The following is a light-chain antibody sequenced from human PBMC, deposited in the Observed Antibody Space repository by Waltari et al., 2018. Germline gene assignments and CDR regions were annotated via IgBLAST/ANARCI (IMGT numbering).Light chain of an antibody. CDR2: DVT. CDR3: SSRTNSITWV. Sequence: QSALTQPASVSGSPGQSITISCTATRSDFGANKYVSWYQQHPGKAPKVVIYDVTERPSGVSNRCSGSKAGSTASLTISGLQTEDEAGYYCSSRTNSITWVFGGGTKVTVL. J-gene: IGLJ3*02. CDR1: RSDFGANKY. V-gene: IGLV2-14*03.